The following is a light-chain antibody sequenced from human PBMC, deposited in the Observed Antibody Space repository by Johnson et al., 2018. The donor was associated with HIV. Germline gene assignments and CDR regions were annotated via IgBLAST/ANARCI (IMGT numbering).Light chain of an antibody. CDR1: SSNIGNIY. V-gene: IGLV1-51*02. J-gene: IGLJ1*01. CDR2: ENK. Sequence: HSVLTQPPSVSAAPGQKVTISCSGSSSNIGNIYVSCYQQLPGTAPKPLIYENKKRPPGIPDRFSGSNPAPSATLATTGPNTGAEADYYCGTWGSCLCANYVFGTGTKVTVL. CDR3: GTWGSCLCANYV.